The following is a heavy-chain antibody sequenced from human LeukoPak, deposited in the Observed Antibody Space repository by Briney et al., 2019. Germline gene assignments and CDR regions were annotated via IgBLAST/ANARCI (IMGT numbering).Heavy chain of an antibody. V-gene: IGHV4-39*07. CDR3: ARGRQQGGDFDY. CDR2: MFYSGDA. CDR1: GGSISSSSSY. J-gene: IGHJ4*02. D-gene: IGHD6-13*01. Sequence: SETLSLTCTVSGGSISSSSSYWGWIRQPPGKGLEWIASMFYSGDAFYNPSLKSRVTMSVDTSKNQFSLKLSSVTAADTAVYYCARGRQQGGDFDYWGQGTLVTVSS.